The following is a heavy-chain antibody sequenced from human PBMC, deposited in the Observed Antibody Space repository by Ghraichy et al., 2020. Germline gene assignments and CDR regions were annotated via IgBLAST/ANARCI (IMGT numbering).Heavy chain of an antibody. D-gene: IGHD6-13*01. J-gene: IGHJ2*01. CDR1: GFTFSGDW. V-gene: IGHV3-7*01. Sequence: GGSLRLSCVGSGFTFSGDWMSWVRQAPGKGLEWVANIKQDESEKNYVDSVKGRFTISRDNAKNSLYLQMNSLRAEDTAVYYCARLPLPRRAAVGDWYFDLWGRGTLVTVSS. CDR3: ARLPLPRRAAVGDWYFDL. CDR2: IKQDESEK.